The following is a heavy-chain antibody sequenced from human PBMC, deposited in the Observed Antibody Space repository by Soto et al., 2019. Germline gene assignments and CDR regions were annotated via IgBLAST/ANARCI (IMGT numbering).Heavy chain of an antibody. Sequence: PSETLSLTCTVSGGSISNYYWSWILQPAGKTLAWIGRIYASGSTNKNPSLKSRVSMSVDTSRNQFSLRLDFVTAADTAVYYCASEGLTTGSGVDVWGQGTTVTVSS. D-gene: IGHD3-22*01. CDR3: ASEGLTTGSGVDV. CDR1: GGSISNYY. CDR2: IYASGST. V-gene: IGHV4-4*07. J-gene: IGHJ6*02.